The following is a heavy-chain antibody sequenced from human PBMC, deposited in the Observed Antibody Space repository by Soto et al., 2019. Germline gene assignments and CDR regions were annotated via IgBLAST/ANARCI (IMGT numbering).Heavy chain of an antibody. V-gene: IGHV3-33*01. CDR2: IWYDGSNK. J-gene: IGHJ4*02. CDR3: ARDGSRRNGWYDALDY. Sequence: GSLRLSCAASGFSFSSYGMHWVRQAPGKGLEWVAVIWYDGSNKYYADSVKGRFTISRDNSKNTLFLEVNSLRAEDTAMYYCARDGSRRNGWYDALDYWGQGALVTVSS. CDR1: GFSFSSYG. D-gene: IGHD6-19*01.